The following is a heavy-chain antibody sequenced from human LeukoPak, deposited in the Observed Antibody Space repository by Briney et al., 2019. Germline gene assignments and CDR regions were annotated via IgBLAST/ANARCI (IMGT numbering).Heavy chain of an antibody. CDR2: INHNGNVN. D-gene: IGHD3-16*01. CDR3: ARGGGLDV. Sequence: GGSLRLSCAASGFTFGNYAMSWVRQAPGKGLEWVASINHNGNVNYYVDSVKGRFTISRDNAKNSLYLQMSNLRAEDTAVYFCARGGGLDVWGQGATVTVSS. CDR1: GFTFGNYA. V-gene: IGHV3-7*03. J-gene: IGHJ6*02.